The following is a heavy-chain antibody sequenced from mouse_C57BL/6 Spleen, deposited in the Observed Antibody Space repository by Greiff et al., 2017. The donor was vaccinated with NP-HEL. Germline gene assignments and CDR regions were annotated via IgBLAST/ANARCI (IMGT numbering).Heavy chain of an antibody. V-gene: IGHV5-17*01. CDR3: ARPRDYGNLAWFAY. CDR2: ISSGSSTI. D-gene: IGHD2-1*01. CDR1: GFTFSDYG. Sequence: EVQGVESGGGLVKPGGSLKLSCAASGFTFSDYGMHWVRQAPEKGLEWVAYISSGSSTIYYADTVKGRFTISRDNAKNTLFLQMTSLRAEDAAMYYCARPRDYGNLAWFAYWGQGTLVTVSA. J-gene: IGHJ3*01.